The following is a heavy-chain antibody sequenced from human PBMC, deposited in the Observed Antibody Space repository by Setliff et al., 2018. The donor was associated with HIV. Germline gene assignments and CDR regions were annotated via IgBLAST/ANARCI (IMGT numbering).Heavy chain of an antibody. CDR3: ARYSSGYDSGVKYYFDY. CDR2: INPNNGGT. J-gene: IGHJ4*02. Sequence: GASVKVSCKASGYTFTGYYMHWVRQAPGQGLEWMGWINPNNGGTNYAQKFQGRVTMTRDTSKNQFSLKLTSVTAADTAVYYCARYSSGYDSGVKYYFDYWGQGTLVTVSS. D-gene: IGHD5-12*01. V-gene: IGHV1-2*02. CDR1: GYTFTGYY.